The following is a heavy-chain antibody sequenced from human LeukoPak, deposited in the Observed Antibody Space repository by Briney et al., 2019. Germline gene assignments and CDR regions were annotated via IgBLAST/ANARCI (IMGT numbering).Heavy chain of an antibody. CDR1: GYTFTSYG. CDR2: IGAYNGNT. Sequence: ASVKVFCKASGYTFTSYGISWVRQAPGQGLEWMGWIGAYNGNTNYAQKLQGRVTMTTDTSTSTAYMELRSLRSDDTAVYYCARDEVAATNWFDPWGQGTLVTVSS. J-gene: IGHJ5*02. CDR3: ARDEVAATNWFDP. D-gene: IGHD2-15*01. V-gene: IGHV1-18*01.